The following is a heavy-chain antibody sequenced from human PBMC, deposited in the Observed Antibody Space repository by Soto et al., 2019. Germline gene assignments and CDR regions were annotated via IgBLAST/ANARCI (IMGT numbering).Heavy chain of an antibody. CDR2: ISYDGSNK. V-gene: IGHV3-30-3*01. D-gene: IGHD4-17*01. Sequence: QVQLVESGGGVVQPGRSLRLSCAASGFTFSSYAMHWVRQAPGKGLEWVAVISYDGSNKYYADSVKGRFTISRDNSKNTLYLQMNSLRAEDTAVYYCARLTTGEEMDVWGQGTTVTVSS. CDR3: ARLTTGEEMDV. J-gene: IGHJ6*02. CDR1: GFTFSSYA.